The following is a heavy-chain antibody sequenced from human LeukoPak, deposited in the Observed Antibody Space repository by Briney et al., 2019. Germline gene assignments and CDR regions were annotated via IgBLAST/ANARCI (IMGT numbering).Heavy chain of an antibody. CDR3: AKDRGYSGYDPGDY. CDR1: GFTVSSNY. Sequence: GGSLRLSCAASGFTVSSNYMSWVRQAPGKGLEWVSAISGSGGSTYYADSVKGRFTISRDNSKNTLYLQMNSLRAEDTAVYYCAKDRGYSGYDPGDYWGQGTLATVSS. V-gene: IGHV3-23*01. CDR2: ISGSGGST. D-gene: IGHD5-12*01. J-gene: IGHJ4*02.